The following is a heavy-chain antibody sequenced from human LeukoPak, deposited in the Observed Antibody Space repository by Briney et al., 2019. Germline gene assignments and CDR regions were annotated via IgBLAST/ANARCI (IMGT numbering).Heavy chain of an antibody. J-gene: IGHJ4*02. D-gene: IGHD2-15*01. CDR3: AREGGGSQGFDY. Sequence: SETLSLTCTVSGGPISSYYWSWIRQPPGKGLEWIGYIYYSGSTNYNPSLKSRVTISVDTSKNQFSLKLSSVTAADTAVYYCAREGGGSQGFDYWGQGTLVAVSP. CDR2: IYYSGST. CDR1: GGPISSYY. V-gene: IGHV4-59*01.